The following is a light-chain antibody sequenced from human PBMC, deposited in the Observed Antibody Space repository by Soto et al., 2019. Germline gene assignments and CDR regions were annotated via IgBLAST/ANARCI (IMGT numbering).Light chain of an antibody. V-gene: IGKV3-15*01. CDR1: QGVSSR. J-gene: IGKJ1*01. CDR2: GAS. CDR3: QHYKNWPPWT. Sequence: EIVMTQSPTNLSVSPGERVTLSCRASQGVSSRVAWYQQKPGQAPRLLISGASTRATGTPARFIGSGSGTDFTLTISSLQSEDFGVYYCQHYKNWPPWTFGQGTKVDIK.